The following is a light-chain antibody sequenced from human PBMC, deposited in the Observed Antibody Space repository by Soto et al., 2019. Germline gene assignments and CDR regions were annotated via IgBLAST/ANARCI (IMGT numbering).Light chain of an antibody. J-gene: IGKJ3*01. CDR1: QSVSRSY. CDR3: QHYDNSPPSVT. V-gene: IGKV3-20*01. CDR2: GAS. Sequence: EIVLTQSAGTLSLSPGERATLSCRASQSVSRSYLAWYQQKPGQAPRLLIYGASNRATGIPDRFSGSGPGTDFTLTISRLEPEDFAVYYCQHYDNSPPSVTFGPGTKVDIK.